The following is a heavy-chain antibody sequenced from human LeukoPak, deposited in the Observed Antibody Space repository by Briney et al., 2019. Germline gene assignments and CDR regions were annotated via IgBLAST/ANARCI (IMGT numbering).Heavy chain of an antibody. CDR1: GYTFTSYD. CDR3: ARAGGYCGRISCPYYFDY. CDR2: MNPNSGNT. J-gene: IGHJ4*02. Sequence: ASVNVSCTASGYTFTSYDINWVRQATGQGREWMGWMNPNSGNTGYAQKFQGRVTMTRNTSISTAYMELSSLRSEDTAVYYCARAGGYCGRISCPYYFDYWGQGSLVAVSS. V-gene: IGHV1-8*01. D-gene: IGHD2-15*01.